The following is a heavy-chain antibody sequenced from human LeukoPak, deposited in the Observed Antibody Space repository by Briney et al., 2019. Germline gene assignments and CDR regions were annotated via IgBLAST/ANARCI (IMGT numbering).Heavy chain of an antibody. CDR2: ISGSGGGT. V-gene: IGHV3-23*01. J-gene: IGHJ4*02. Sequence: PGGSLRLSCAASGFTFSNYVMSWVRQAPGKGLEWVSAISGSGGGTYYADSVKGRFTISRDSSKNTLYLQMNSLRAEDTAVYYCAKGLDFLFHYWGQGTLVTVSS. CDR1: GFTFSNYV. CDR3: AKGLDFLFHY.